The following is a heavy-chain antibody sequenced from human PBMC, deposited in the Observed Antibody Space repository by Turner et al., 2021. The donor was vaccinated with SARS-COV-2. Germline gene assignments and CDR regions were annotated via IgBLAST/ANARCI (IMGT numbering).Heavy chain of an antibody. CDR1: SYTFTVYY. V-gene: IGHV1-2*02. Sequence: QVRLVQSGADVKQPGASVTVSCKASSYTFTVYYMHWVRQAPGQGLEWRGWINPNSGGTKYAQKFQGRVTMTRDTSSSKVYMELCRLRYDDTAEDYGARGPAGFGVVIMGYWGQGTLVTVSS. J-gene: IGHJ4*02. CDR3: ARGPAGFGVVIMGY. CDR2: INPNSGGT. D-gene: IGHD3-3*01.